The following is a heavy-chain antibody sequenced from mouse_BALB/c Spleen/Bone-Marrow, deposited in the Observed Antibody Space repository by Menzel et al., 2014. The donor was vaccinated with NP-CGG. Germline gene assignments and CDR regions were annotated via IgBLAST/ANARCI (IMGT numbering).Heavy chain of an antibody. D-gene: IGHD2-4*01. V-gene: IGHV1S41*01. CDR2: IAPGSGST. CDR1: GYTFTSYW. Sequence: DLVKPGASVKLSCKASGYTFTSYWINWIKQRPGQGLEWIGRIAPGSGSTYYNEMFKGKATLTVDTSSSTAYMQFNSLTSEDSAVYYCARLRGDYDGYAMDYWGQGPSVTVSS. CDR3: ARLRGDYDGYAMDY. J-gene: IGHJ4*01.